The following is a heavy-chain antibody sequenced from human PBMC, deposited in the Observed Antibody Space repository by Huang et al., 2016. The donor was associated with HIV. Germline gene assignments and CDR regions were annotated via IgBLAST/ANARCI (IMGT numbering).Heavy chain of an antibody. D-gene: IGHD3-16*01. CDR2: INWKSGNI. Sequence: EVQLVESGGGLVRPGRSLRLSCAASGFTFDDYAMHWVLQTAGKGLEWVSGINWKSGNIAYADSVRGRFTISRDNAKNSLYLQMNSLRPEDTALYYCAKDWGYDFGAFDFWGRGTMVTVSS. CDR3: AKDWGYDFGAFDF. CDR1: GFTFDDYA. J-gene: IGHJ3*01. V-gene: IGHV3-9*01.